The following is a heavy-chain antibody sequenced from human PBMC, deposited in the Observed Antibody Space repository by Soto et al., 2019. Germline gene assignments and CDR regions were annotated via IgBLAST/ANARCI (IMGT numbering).Heavy chain of an antibody. CDR2: VRGKRGNDGT. J-gene: IGHJ4*02. CDR1: GFAFSDSA. D-gene: IGHD2-2*01. CDR3: TRRRAWTAVNPIDS. V-gene: IGHV3-73*01. Sequence: GGSLRLSCAASGFAFSDSAMHWVRQASGKGLEWIGRVRGKRGNDGTAYAASVKGRFTISRDDSKTTTYLQMNSLKIEDTAVYYCTRRRAWTAVNPIDSWGQGPLVTVS.